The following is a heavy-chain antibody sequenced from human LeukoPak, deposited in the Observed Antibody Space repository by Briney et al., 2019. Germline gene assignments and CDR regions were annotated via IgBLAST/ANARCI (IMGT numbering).Heavy chain of an antibody. CDR2: IYHSGST. V-gene: IGHV4-38-2*02. CDR1: GYSISSGYY. D-gene: IGHD5-18*01. Sequence: SETLSLICTVSGYSISSGYYWGWIRQPPGKGLEWIGSIYHSGSTYYNPSLKSRVTISVDTSKNQFSLQLSSVTAADTAVYYCARGGYSYGTHSDYWGQGTLVTVSS. J-gene: IGHJ4*02. CDR3: ARGGYSYGTHSDY.